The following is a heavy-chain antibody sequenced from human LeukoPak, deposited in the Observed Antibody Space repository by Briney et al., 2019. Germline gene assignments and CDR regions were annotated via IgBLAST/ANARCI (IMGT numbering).Heavy chain of an antibody. Sequence: GGSLRLSCAASGFTFSSYSMNWVRQAPGKGLEWVSSISSSSSYIYYADSVKGRFTISRDNAKNSLYLQMNSLRAEDTAVYYCARCLGDYYYYMDVWGKGTTVTVSS. CDR2: ISSSSSYI. V-gene: IGHV3-21*01. CDR1: GFTFSSYS. CDR3: ARCLGDYYYYMDV. J-gene: IGHJ6*03.